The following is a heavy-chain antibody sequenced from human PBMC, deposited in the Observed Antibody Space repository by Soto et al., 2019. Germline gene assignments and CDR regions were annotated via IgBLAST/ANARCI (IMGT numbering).Heavy chain of an antibody. D-gene: IGHD6-13*01. Sequence: SETLSLTCTVSGGSISSSSYYWGWIRQPPGKGLEWIGSIYYSGSTYYNPSLKSRVTISVDTYKNQFYLKLSSVTAADTAVSYCAIQYSGSWYTHWYFDLWGRGTLVTVSS. V-gene: IGHV4-39*01. J-gene: IGHJ2*01. CDR3: AIQYSGSWYTHWYFDL. CDR1: GGSISSSSYY. CDR2: IYYSGST.